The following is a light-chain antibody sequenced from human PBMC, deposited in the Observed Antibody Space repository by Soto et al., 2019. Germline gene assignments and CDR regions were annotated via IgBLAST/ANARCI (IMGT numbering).Light chain of an antibody. Sequence: QSALTQPPSASGSLGQSITISCTGTNSAVGGYQYVSWYQQHPGKAPKLMIYEVSKRPSGVPDRFSGSKSGDTASLTVSGLQAEDEAHYYCSPYAGKVSFGGGTKVTVL. CDR3: SPYAGKVS. V-gene: IGLV2-8*01. J-gene: IGLJ2*01. CDR1: NSAVGGYQY. CDR2: EVS.